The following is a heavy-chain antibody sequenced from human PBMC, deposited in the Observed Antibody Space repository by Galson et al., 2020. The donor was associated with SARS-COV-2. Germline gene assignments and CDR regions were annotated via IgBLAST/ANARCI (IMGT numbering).Heavy chain of an antibody. CDR1: GFTFSSYG. Sequence: RESMKISCAASGFTFSSYGMHWVRQAPGKGLEWVAVIWYDGSNKYYADSVKGRFTISRDNSKNTLYLQMNSLRAEDTAVYYCAKAGSGSYFSAFDIWGQGTMVTVSS. V-gene: IGHV3-30*02. CDR3: AKAGSGSYFSAFDI. CDR2: IWYDGSNK. J-gene: IGHJ3*02. D-gene: IGHD3-10*01.